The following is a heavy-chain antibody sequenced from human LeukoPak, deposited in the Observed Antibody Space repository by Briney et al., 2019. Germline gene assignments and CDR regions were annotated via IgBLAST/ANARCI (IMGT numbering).Heavy chain of an antibody. Sequence: ASVKVSCKASGYTFTGYYMHWVRQAPGQGLEWMGWISAANGKTHFAQNLQGRVTMTTDTSTTTAFMELRSLRSDDTAVYYCARTYFYDSSFNALDIWGQGTMVTVSS. J-gene: IGHJ3*02. V-gene: IGHV1-18*04. D-gene: IGHD3-22*01. CDR3: ARTYFYDSSFNALDI. CDR2: ISAANGKT. CDR1: GYTFTGYY.